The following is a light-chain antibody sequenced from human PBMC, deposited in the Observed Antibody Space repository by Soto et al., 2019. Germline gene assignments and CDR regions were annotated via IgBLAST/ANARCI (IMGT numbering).Light chain of an antibody. CDR3: SSYTSSSTPSVV. CDR1: SSDVGGYNY. CDR2: DVS. J-gene: IGLJ2*01. Sequence: QYALTQPASVSGSPGQSITISCTGTSSDVGGYNYVSWYQQHPGKAPKLMIYDVSNRPSGVSNRFSGSKSGNTASLTISGLQAEDEADYYCSSYTSSSTPSVVFGGGTQLTVL. V-gene: IGLV2-14*01.